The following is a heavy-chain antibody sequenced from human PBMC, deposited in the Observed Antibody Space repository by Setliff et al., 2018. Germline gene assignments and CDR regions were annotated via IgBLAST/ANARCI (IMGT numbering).Heavy chain of an antibody. V-gene: IGHV1-18*01. J-gene: IGHJ4*02. D-gene: IGHD2-15*01. CDR2: MSA. CDR3: ARDRPMVVVADNLALFDY. CDR1: GYTFTNYG. Sequence: ASVKVSCKASGYTFTNYGINWVRQAPGQGLEWMGWMSAYAQKFQGRVTMTTDTPTSTAYMELRSLTSDDTAVYYCARDRPMVVVADNLALFDYWGQGTLVTVSS.